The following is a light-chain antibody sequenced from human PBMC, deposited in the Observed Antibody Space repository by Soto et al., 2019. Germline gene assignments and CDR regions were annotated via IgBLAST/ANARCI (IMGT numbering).Light chain of an antibody. Sequence: QSVLTQPPSASGSPGQSVAISCAGTSSDVGGHNSVSWYQQHPGKAPKLMIYEVSTRPSGVPDRFSGSKSGNTASLIVSGLQAEDEADYYCSSYAGSNNLVFGGGTKLTVL. V-gene: IGLV2-8*01. CDR3: SSYAGSNNLV. CDR2: EVS. J-gene: IGLJ3*02. CDR1: SSDVGGHNS.